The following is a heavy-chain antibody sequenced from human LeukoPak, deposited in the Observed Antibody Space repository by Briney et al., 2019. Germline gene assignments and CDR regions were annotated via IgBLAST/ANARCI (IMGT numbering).Heavy chain of an antibody. CDR1: GFTFSDYY. D-gene: IGHD4-17*01. CDR2: ISNSGSTI. V-gene: IGHV3-11*01. J-gene: IGHJ4*02. CDR3: AKGRYGDYAAFDY. Sequence: GGSLRLSCAASGFTFSDYYMSWIRQAPGKGLEWVSYISNSGSTIYYADSVKGRFTISRDNAKNSLYLQMNSLRAEDTAVYYCAKGRYGDYAAFDYWGQGTLVTVSS.